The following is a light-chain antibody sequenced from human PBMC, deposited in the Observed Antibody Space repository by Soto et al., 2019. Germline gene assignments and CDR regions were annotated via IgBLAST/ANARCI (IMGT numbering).Light chain of an antibody. CDR2: DAS. CDR1: RDIKTS. V-gene: IGKV1-12*01. CDR3: QQINSFPPT. Sequence: DIQMTQSPSSVSASVGDRVTITCRASRDIKTSLAWYQQRPGKGPELLIYDASTLKSGVPSRISGSGSGTEFTLTISRLQPEDFATFYCQQINSFPPTFGGGTKVAI. J-gene: IGKJ4*01.